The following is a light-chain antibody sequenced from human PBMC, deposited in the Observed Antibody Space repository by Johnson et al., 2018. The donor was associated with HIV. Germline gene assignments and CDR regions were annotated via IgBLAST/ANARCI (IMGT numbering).Light chain of an antibody. CDR2: ENN. V-gene: IGLV1-51*02. CDR1: SSNIGNNY. J-gene: IGLJ1*01. Sequence: QSALTQPPSVSAAPGQKVTISCSGSSSNIGNNYVSWYQQLPVTAPKLVMHENNKRPSGIPDRFSGSKSGPSAPLGITRLQTGDEADYYCGTWDTSLSAYVFGTGTTVTVL. CDR3: GTWDTSLSAYV.